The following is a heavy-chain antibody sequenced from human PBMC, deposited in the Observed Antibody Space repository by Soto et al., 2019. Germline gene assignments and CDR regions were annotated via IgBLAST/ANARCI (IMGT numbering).Heavy chain of an antibody. J-gene: IGHJ4*02. Sequence: QVQLQESGPGLVKPSETLSLTCTVSGGSVSRSYWSWMRPPPGKGLEWIGYVYHSGSTNYNPSLKGRVTISLDTSKNQFSLKLSSVTAADTAVYYCARDSGGYYSYWGQGTLVTVSS. V-gene: IGHV4-59*02. CDR3: ARDSGGYYSY. CDR1: GGSVSRSY. CDR2: VYHSGST. D-gene: IGHD3-3*01.